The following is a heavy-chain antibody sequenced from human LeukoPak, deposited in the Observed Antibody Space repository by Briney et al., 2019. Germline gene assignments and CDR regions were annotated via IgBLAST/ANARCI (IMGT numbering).Heavy chain of an antibody. CDR2: IYYSGST. CDR3: ARQQLVFYVDY. CDR1: GGSISSYY. V-gene: IGHV4-59*08. D-gene: IGHD6-13*01. Sequence: SETLSLTCTVSGGSISSYYWSWIRQPPGKGLEWIGYIYYSGSTNYNPSLKSRVTISVDKSKNQLSLKLSSVTAADTAVYFCARQQLVFYVDYWGQGTLVTVSS. J-gene: IGHJ4*02.